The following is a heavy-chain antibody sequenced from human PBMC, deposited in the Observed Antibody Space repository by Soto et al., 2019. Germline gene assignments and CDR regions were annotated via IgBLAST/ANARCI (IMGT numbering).Heavy chain of an antibody. V-gene: IGHV4-59*08. CDR3: ARRSIAEADINWFDA. CDR2: IYYSGST. CDR1: GGSISSYY. J-gene: IGHJ5*02. D-gene: IGHD6-13*01. Sequence: PSETLSRTCTVSGGSISSYYWSNIRQPPGKGLEWIGYIYYSGSTNYNPSLKSRVTISVDTSKNQFSLKLSSVTAADTAVYYCARRSIAEADINWFDAWGQGTLVTVSS.